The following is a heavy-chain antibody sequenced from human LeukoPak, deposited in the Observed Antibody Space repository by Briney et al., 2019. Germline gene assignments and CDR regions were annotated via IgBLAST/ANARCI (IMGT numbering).Heavy chain of an antibody. J-gene: IGHJ4*02. Sequence: GGSLRLSCAASGFTSSSYSMNWVRQAPGKGLEWVSYISSSRSTIYYADSVKGRFTISRDNAKSSLYLQMNSLRAEDTAVYYCAREYCSSTSCSYDYWGQGTLVTVSS. CDR2: ISSSRSTI. V-gene: IGHV3-48*01. D-gene: IGHD2-2*01. CDR3: AREYCSSTSCSYDY. CDR1: GFTSSSYS.